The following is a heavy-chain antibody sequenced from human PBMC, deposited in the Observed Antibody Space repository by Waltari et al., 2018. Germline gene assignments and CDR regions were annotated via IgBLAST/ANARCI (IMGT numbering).Heavy chain of an antibody. CDR3: ARGGGVTVPGFDF. V-gene: IGHV1-2*02. J-gene: IGHJ4*02. Sequence: QVQLVQSGAEVKTPGASVKVSCQAFGYPFTDYYIHWVRQGPGQGLEWMGLVNPDSGGTNYAQNFQGRVTMTRGTSITTVYMELSSLKYEDTAIYYCARGGGVTVPGFDFWGQGNLVTVSS. CDR2: VNPDSGGT. CDR1: GYPFTDYY. D-gene: IGHD6-19*01.